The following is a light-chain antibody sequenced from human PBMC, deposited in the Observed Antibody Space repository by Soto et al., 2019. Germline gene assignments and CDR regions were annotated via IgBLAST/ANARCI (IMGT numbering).Light chain of an antibody. CDR2: GAS. CDR1: QSVSNNY. J-gene: IGKJ1*01. CDR3: QLYAASPRT. V-gene: IGKV3-20*01. Sequence: EVVLTQSPGTLSLSPTERATLSCRASQSVSNNYLAWYQHKPGQAPRLLIYGASNRAPGIPDRFSGSGSGPDFTLTISRLEPEDFAVYYCQLYAASPRTFGQGTLVEVK.